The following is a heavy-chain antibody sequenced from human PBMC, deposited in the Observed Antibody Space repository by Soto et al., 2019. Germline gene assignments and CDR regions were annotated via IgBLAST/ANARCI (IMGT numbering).Heavy chain of an antibody. CDR1: GFTFSSYA. Sequence: GGSLRLSCAASGFTFSSYAMHWVRQAPGKGLEWVAVISYDGSNKYYADSVKGRFTISRDNSKNTLYLQMNSLRAEDTAVYYCARDSLSRFGELLYDERSDAGLDYWGQGTLVTVSS. D-gene: IGHD3-10*01. CDR3: ARDSLSRFGELLYDERSDAGLDY. V-gene: IGHV3-30-3*01. J-gene: IGHJ4*02. CDR2: ISYDGSNK.